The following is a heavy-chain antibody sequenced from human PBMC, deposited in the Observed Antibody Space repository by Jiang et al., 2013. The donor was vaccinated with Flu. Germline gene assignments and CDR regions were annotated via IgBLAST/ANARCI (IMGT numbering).Heavy chain of an antibody. CDR3: ARGGGIAARPSAHFDY. J-gene: IGHJ4*02. CDR2: IYYSGST. CDR1: GGSISSYY. V-gene: IGHV4-59*13. D-gene: IGHD6-6*01. Sequence: GSGLVKPSETLSLTCTVSGGSISSYYWSWIRQPPGKGLEWIGYIYYSGSTNYNPSLKSRVTISVDTSKNQFSLKLSSVTAADTAVYYCARGGGIAARPSAHFDYWGQGTLVTVSS.